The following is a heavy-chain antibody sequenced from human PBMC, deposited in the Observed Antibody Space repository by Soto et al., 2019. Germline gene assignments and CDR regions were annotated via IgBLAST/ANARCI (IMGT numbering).Heavy chain of an antibody. CDR2: IYYSGST. V-gene: IGHV4-59*01. CDR3: ARVRPYYYDSSGVFDY. D-gene: IGHD3-22*01. J-gene: IGHJ4*02. CDR1: GGSISSYY. Sequence: PSETLSLTCTVSGGSISSYYWSWIRQSPGKGLEWIGYIYYSGSTNYNPSLKSRVTISVDTSKNQFSLKLSSVTAADTAVYYCARVRPYYYDSSGVFDYWGQGTLVTVSS.